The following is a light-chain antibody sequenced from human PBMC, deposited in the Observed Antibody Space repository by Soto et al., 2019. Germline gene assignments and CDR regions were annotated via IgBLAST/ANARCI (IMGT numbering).Light chain of an antibody. CDR3: KQYDNWLRT. V-gene: IGKV3-15*01. Sequence: EIVMTQSPVTLSVSPGERATLSCRASQSVGINLDWYQQKPGQAPRLLIYGASTRATGIPARFSGSGSGTEFTLTISSLQSEDSAVYYCKQYDNWLRTFGQGTKVEIK. CDR1: QSVGIN. CDR2: GAS. J-gene: IGKJ1*01.